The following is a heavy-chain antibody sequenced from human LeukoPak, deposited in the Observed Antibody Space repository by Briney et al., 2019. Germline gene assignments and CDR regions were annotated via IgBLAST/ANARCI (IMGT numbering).Heavy chain of an antibody. V-gene: IGHV4-34*01. CDR3: ATRYCSGGSCGWFDP. Sequence: PSETLSLTCAVYGGSFSGYYWSWIRQPPGKGLEWIGEINHCGSTNYNPSLKSRVTISVDTSKNQFSLKLSSVTAADTAVYYCATRYCSGGSCGWFDPWGQGTLVTVSS. J-gene: IGHJ5*02. CDR2: INHCGST. CDR1: GGSFSGYY. D-gene: IGHD2-15*01.